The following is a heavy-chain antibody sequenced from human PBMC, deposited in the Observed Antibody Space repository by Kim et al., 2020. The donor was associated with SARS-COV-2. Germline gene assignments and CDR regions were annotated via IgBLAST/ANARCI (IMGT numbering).Heavy chain of an antibody. CDR1: GGALSSHA. D-gene: IGHD3-10*01. Sequence: SVKVSCKASGGALSSHAMNWVRQAPGQGLEWMGGIVPIFGKPDYSQKFQNRVTITADKSTDTTSMELHSLTSDDTAVYYCAGGSGSGTYAVVWGMDVWGQGTTVTVSS. V-gene: IGHV1-69*06. CDR2: IVPIFGKP. J-gene: IGHJ6*02. CDR3: AGGSGSGTYAVVWGMDV.